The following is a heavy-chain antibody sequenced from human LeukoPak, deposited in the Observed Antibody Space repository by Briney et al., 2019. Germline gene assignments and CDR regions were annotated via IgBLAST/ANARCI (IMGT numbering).Heavy chain of an antibody. Sequence: TYYRSKCYNDYAVSVKSRITIKPDTSKNQFSLQLNSVTPEDTAVYYCARTKRYFDWQPFDYWGQGTLVTVSS. CDR3: ARTKRYFDWQPFDY. D-gene: IGHD3-9*01. CDR2: TYYRSKCYN. V-gene: IGHV6-1*01. J-gene: IGHJ4*02.